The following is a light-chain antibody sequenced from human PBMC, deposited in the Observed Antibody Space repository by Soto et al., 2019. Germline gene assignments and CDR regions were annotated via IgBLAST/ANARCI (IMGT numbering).Light chain of an antibody. Sequence: SYELGQPPSVSVAPGQTARVVCGGDNIGSKNVHWYQQKAGLAPVLVVYDDNDRPSGIPERFSGSSSGSTATLTINSVEAGDEADYYCQVWDSSTDHYVFGTGTKVTVL. CDR1: NIGSKN. J-gene: IGLJ1*01. CDR2: DDN. V-gene: IGLV3-21*02. CDR3: QVWDSSTDHYV.